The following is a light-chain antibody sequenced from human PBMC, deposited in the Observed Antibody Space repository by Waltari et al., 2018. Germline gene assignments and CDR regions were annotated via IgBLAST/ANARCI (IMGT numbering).Light chain of an antibody. J-gene: IGLJ1*01. Sequence: QSALTQPASVSGSPGQSITISCTGTSSDVGGYDFVSWYQQHPGKAPKLMIYEVSNRPSGGSNRFSGSKSGNTASLTISGLQAEDEADYYCSSYTSSGSLVFGAGTKVTVL. CDR3: SSYTSSGSLV. CDR2: EVS. CDR1: SSDVGGYDF. V-gene: IGLV2-14*01.